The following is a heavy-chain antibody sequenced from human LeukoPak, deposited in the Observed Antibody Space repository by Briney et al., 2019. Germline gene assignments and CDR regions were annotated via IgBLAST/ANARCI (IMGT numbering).Heavy chain of an antibody. Sequence: GGSLRLSCAASGFTFNNYAMTWVRQAPGKGLEWVSSVSGRGDATYYADSVKGRFTISRDDSTNTLYLQMNSLRAEDTAVYHCAKAPPAATTYYYGMDVWGQGTTVTVSS. D-gene: IGHD2-15*01. CDR3: AKAPPAATTYYYGMDV. CDR1: GFTFNNYA. CDR2: VSGRGDAT. V-gene: IGHV3-23*01. J-gene: IGHJ6*02.